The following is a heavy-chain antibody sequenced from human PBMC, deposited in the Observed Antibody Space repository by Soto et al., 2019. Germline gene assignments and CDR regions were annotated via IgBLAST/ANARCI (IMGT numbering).Heavy chain of an antibody. CDR3: ARDGAYSYYYYGMDV. CDR2: ISSSSSYI. V-gene: IGHV3-21*01. CDR1: GFTFSSYS. J-gene: IGHJ6*02. Sequence: GGSLRLSCAASGFTFSSYSMNWVRQAPGKGLEWVSSISSSSSYIYYADSVKGRFTISRDNAKNSLYLQMNSLRAEDTAVYYCARDGAYSYYYYGMDVWGQGTTVTVSS. D-gene: IGHD2-15*01.